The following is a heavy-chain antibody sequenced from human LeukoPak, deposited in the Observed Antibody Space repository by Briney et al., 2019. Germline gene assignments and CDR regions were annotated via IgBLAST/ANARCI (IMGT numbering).Heavy chain of an antibody. CDR1: GFTFSSYA. CDR2: ISYDGSNK. J-gene: IGHJ3*02. D-gene: IGHD6-13*01. V-gene: IGHV3-30-3*01. Sequence: GRSLRLSCAASGFTFSSYAMHWVRQAPGKGLEWVAVISYDGSNKYYADSVKGRFTISRDNSKNTLYLQMNSLRAEDTAVYYCARVVRIAASRGAFDIGGKGTMVTVSS. CDR3: ARVVRIAASRGAFDI.